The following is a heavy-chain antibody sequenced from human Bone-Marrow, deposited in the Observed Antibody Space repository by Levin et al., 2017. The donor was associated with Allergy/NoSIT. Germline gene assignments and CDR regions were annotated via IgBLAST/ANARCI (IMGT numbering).Heavy chain of an antibody. V-gene: IGHV3-9*01. CDR1: GFTFEDYV. D-gene: IGHD5-12*01. J-gene: IGHJ4*02. Sequence: GGSLRLSCAASGFTFEDYVMHWVRQAPGKGLEWVSGISWNSGNLKYADSVKGRFTISRDNAKNSLYLQMNSLKIEDAALYFCATGQGDGDSGYDYFFDFWGQGTLVTVSS. CDR2: ISWNSGNL. CDR3: ATGQGDGDSGYDYFFDF.